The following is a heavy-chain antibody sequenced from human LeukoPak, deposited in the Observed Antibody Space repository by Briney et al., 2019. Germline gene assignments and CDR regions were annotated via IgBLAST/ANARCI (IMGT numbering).Heavy chain of an antibody. CDR1: GDSVSSNIAA. Sequence: PSQTLSLTCAISGDSVSSNIAAWNWIRQSPSRGLEWLGRTYYRSKWSNDYAVSLKGRITIDPDASKNQFSLHLNSVTPEDTAMYYCASASGLGMTGYFDSWGQGTLVTVSS. CDR2: TYYRSKWSN. V-gene: IGHV6-1*01. D-gene: IGHD7-27*01. CDR3: ASASGLGMTGYFDS. J-gene: IGHJ4*02.